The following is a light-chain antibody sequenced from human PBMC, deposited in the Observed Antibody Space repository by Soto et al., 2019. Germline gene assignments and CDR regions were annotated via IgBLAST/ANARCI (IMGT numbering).Light chain of an antibody. V-gene: IGLV2-23*01. CDR2: EGT. J-gene: IGLJ2*01. CDR1: SSDVGSYNL. Sequence: QSALTQPASVSGAPGQSTTISCTGTSSDVGSYNLVSWYQQHPGKAPKLIIYEGTKRPSGVSNRFSGSKSGNTASLTVSGLQAEDEADYYCCSYAGSSTVLFGGGTKVTVL. CDR3: CSYAGSSTVL.